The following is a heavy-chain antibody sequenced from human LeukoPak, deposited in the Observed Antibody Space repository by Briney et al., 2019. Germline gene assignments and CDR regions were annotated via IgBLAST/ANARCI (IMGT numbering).Heavy chain of an antibody. CDR2: IWYDGSKT. Sequence: PGGSLRLSCAASGFSFSTYGMHWVRQAPGKGLEWVAYIWYDGSKTYYADSVKGRFTICRDDHENTLYLQVNSLRAEDTSLYYCARQAYSSGRYFPCDYWGQGTLVTVSS. CDR1: GFSFSTYG. CDR3: ARQAYSSGRYFPCDY. J-gene: IGHJ4*02. D-gene: IGHD3-22*01. V-gene: IGHV3-33*01.